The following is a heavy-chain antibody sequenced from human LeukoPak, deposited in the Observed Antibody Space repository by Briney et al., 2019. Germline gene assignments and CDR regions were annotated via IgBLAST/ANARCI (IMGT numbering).Heavy chain of an antibody. CDR2: INTDGSST. CDR1: GFTSSSYW. D-gene: IGHD1-26*01. Sequence: GGSLRLSCAASGFTSSSYWMHWVRHAPGKGLVWVSRINTDGSSTSYADSVKGRFTISRDNAKNTLYLQMNSLRAEDTAVYYCAKEGVEGAIDPFFDYWGQGTLVTVSS. J-gene: IGHJ4*02. CDR3: AKEGVEGAIDPFFDY. V-gene: IGHV3-74*01.